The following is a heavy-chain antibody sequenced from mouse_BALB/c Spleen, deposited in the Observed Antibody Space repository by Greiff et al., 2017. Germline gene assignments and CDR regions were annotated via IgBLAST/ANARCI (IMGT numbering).Heavy chain of an antibody. CDR1: GYTFTSYW. J-gene: IGHJ3*01. Sequence: LQQPGSELVRPGASVKLSCKASGYTFTSYWMHWVKQRPGQGLEWIGNIYPGSGSTNYDEKFKSKATLTVDTSSSTAYMQLSSLTSEDSAVYYCTRDSSGYVWFAYWGQGTLVTVSA. V-gene: IGHV1S22*01. CDR3: TRDSSGYVWFAY. D-gene: IGHD3-2*01. CDR2: IYPGSGST.